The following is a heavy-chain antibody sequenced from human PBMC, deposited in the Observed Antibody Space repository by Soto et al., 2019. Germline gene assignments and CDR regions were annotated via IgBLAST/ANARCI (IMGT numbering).Heavy chain of an antibody. CDR2: INSNSTVI. V-gene: IGHV3-48*01. J-gene: IGHJ4*02. CDR1: GFTFNTYS. CDR3: LNGDYY. Sequence: TGGSLRLSCAASGFTFNTYSMNWVRQAPGKGLEWLSSINSNSTVIKYADSVKGRFTISRDNARNSLSLQMNSLRAEDTAVYYCLNGDYYVGPGTLDTVSS. D-gene: IGHD3-16*01.